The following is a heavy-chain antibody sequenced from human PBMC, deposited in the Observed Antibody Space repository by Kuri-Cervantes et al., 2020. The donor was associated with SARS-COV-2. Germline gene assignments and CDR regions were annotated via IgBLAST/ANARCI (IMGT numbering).Heavy chain of an antibody. J-gene: IGHJ4*02. D-gene: IGHD6-13*01. V-gene: IGHV3-7*01. CDR1: GFTFSSYA. CDR2: IKQDGSEK. Sequence: GGSLRLSCAASGFTFSSYAMSWVRQAPGKGLEWVVNIKQDGSEKYYVDSVKGRFTISRDNAKNSLYLQMNSLRAEDTAVYYRARVRGGGRAAAGLDYWGQGTLVTVSS. CDR3: ARVRGGGRAAAGLDY.